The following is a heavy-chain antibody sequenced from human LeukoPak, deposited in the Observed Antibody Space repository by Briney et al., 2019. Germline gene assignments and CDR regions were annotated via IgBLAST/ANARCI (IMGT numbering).Heavy chain of an antibody. Sequence: GGSLRRSCAASGFNFIVYRMNWVRQAPGKGLEWLSYLSPSSTTIYYADSVKGRFTISRDNSKNTLYLQMNSLRAEDTAVYYCARNSHCCGDFYSIDYWGQGTLVTVSS. J-gene: IGHJ4*02. CDR2: LSPSSTTI. V-gene: IGHV3-48*01. CDR3: ARNSHCCGDFYSIDY. D-gene: IGHD2-21*02. CDR1: GFNFIVYR.